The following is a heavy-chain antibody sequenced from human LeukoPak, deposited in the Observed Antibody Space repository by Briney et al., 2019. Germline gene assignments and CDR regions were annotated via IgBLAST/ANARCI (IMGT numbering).Heavy chain of an antibody. D-gene: IGHD4-23*01. V-gene: IGHV3-7*01. CDR3: ARGRAGWKPYNWFDP. J-gene: IGHJ5*02. CDR1: GFTFSSYW. Sequence: GGSLRPSCAASGFTFSSYWMSWVRQAPGKGLEWVANIRQDGSEKYYVDSVKGRFTISRDNAKNSLYLQMNSLRAEDTAVYYCARGRAGWKPYNWFDPWGQGTLVTVSS. CDR2: IRQDGSEK.